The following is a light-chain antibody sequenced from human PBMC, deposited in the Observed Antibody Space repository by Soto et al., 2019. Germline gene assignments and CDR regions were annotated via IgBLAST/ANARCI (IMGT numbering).Light chain of an antibody. CDR3: QQYNNWPFT. V-gene: IGKV3D-15*01. CDR2: DAS. Sequence: EIVLTQSPGTLSLSPGERATLXWRASQSVSSSYLAWYQQKPGQAPRLLIYDASNRATGIPARFSGSGSGTEFTLTISSLQSEDFAVYYCQQYNNWPFTFGQGTRLEIK. CDR1: QSVSSSY. J-gene: IGKJ5*01.